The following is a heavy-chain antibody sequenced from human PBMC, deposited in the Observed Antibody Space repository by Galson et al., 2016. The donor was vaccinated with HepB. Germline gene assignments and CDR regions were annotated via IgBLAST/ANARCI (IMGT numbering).Heavy chain of an antibody. V-gene: IGHV3-33*01. CDR2: IWFDGSNK. CDR3: ARGRVGMSKGSTVQGITRTQYGMDV. CDR1: GFTFSSYG. D-gene: IGHD3-10*01. J-gene: IGHJ6*02. Sequence: SLRLSCAASGFTFSSYGMHWVRQAPGKGLEWVADIWFDGSNKYYADPLKGRCTISRDNSKNTLYLQMNSLRAEDTAVYYCARGRVGMSKGSTVQGITRTQYGMDVWGQGTTVTVSS.